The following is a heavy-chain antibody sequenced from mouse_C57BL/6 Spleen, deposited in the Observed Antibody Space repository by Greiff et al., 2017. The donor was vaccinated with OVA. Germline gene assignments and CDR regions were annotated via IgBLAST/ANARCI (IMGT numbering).Heavy chain of an antibody. V-gene: IGHV1-75*01. Sequence: KPGQGLEWIGWIFPGSGSTYYNEKFKGKATLTVDKSSSTAYMLLSSLTSEDSAVYFCARGQDWFAYWGQGTLVTVSA. J-gene: IGHJ3*01. CDR2: IFPGSGST. CDR3: ARGQDWFAY. D-gene: IGHD6-1*01.